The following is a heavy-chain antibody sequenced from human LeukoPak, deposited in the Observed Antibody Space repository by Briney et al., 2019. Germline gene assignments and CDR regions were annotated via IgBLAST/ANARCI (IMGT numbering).Heavy chain of an antibody. J-gene: IGHJ4*02. Sequence: QSGGSLRLSCAGSGSTFSDYWMTWVRQTPGKGLEWVANINEDGSDKYYVDSVKGRFTISRDNAENSLFLQMNSLRAEDTAVYHCVRDQIFLGYSYGYGFDYWGQGTLVTVSS. CDR3: VRDQIFLGYSYGYGFDY. CDR2: INEDGSDK. V-gene: IGHV3-7*01. CDR1: GSTFSDYW. D-gene: IGHD5-18*01.